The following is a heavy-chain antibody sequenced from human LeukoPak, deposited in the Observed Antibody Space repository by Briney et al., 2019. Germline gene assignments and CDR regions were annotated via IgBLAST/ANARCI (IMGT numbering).Heavy chain of an antibody. CDR1: GASISSNIW. V-gene: IGHV4-4*02. CDR2: IFHTGST. D-gene: IGHD5-24*01. J-gene: IGHJ5*02. Sequence: SGTLSLTCAVSGASISSNIWWSWVRQPPGKGLEWIGQIFHTGSTTYIPSLKSRVTMSVDKSKNQFSLNLRSMTAADTAVYYCARESLRWLQSRSSWFDPWGQGTLVTVSS. CDR3: ARESLRWLQSRSSWFDP.